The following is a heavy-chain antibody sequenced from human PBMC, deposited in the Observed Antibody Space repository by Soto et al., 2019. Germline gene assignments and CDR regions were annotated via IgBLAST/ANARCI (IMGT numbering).Heavy chain of an antibody. V-gene: IGHV3-30*18. D-gene: IGHD1-7*01. Sequence: GGSLRLSCAASGFTFSSYGMHWVRQAPGKGLEWVAVISYDGSNKYYADSVKGRFTISRDNSKNTLYLQMNSLRAEDTAVYYFAKEWEDWNYAYYYGMDVWGQGTTVTVSS. J-gene: IGHJ6*02. CDR2: ISYDGSNK. CDR1: GFTFSSYG. CDR3: AKEWEDWNYAYYYGMDV.